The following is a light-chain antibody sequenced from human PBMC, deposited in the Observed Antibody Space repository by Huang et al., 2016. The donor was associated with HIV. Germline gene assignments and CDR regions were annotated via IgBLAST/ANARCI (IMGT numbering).Light chain of an antibody. J-gene: IGKJ2*01. CDR1: QDINKD. V-gene: IGKV1-33*01. CDR3: QQYDSLPYT. Sequence: DIQMTQSPSSLSASVGDRVTITCQASQDINKDLNWYQQKPGKAPKLLIYDASNLETGVPSRFRGSGSGTDFTFTVSSLQPEDIATYYCQQYDSLPYTFGLGTKLEIK. CDR2: DAS.